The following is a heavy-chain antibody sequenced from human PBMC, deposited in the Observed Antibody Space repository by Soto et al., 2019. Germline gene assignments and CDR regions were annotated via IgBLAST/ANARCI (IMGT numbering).Heavy chain of an antibody. V-gene: IGHV3-11*06. CDR2: ISSSSSYT. J-gene: IGHJ4*02. Sequence: GGSLRLCCAASGFTFSDYYMSWIRQAPGKGLEWVSYISSSSSYTNYADSVKGRFTISRDNAKNSLYLQMNSLRAEDTAVYYCARVVLRYSDWLLAQSGYFDYWGQGT. CDR1: GFTFSDYY. CDR3: ARVVLRYSDWLLAQSGYFDY. D-gene: IGHD3-9*01.